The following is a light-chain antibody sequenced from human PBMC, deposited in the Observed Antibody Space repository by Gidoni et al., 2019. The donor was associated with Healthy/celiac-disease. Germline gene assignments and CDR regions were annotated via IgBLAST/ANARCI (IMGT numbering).Light chain of an antibody. CDR1: QSISSY. V-gene: IGKV1-39*01. CDR3: QQSHSTPLT. Sequence: DIQMTQSPSSLSASVGDRVTLTCRASQSISSYLNWYQQKPGKAPKLLIYAASSLQSGVPSRFSGSGSGTDFTLTISSLQPEDFATYYCQQSHSTPLTFGPGTKVDIK. J-gene: IGKJ3*01. CDR2: AAS.